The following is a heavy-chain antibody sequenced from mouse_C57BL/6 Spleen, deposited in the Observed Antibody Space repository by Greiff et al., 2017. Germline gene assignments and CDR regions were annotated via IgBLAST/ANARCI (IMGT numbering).Heavy chain of an antibody. Sequence: DVKLVESGPELVKPGDSVKISCKASGYSFTGYFMNWVMQSHGKSLEWIGRINPYNGDTFYNQKFKGKATLTVDKSSSTAHMELRSLTSEDSAVYYCANGNYLDYWGQGTTLTVSS. CDR3: ANGNYLDY. CDR2: INPYNGDT. D-gene: IGHD2-1*01. V-gene: IGHV1-20*01. CDR1: GYSFTGYF. J-gene: IGHJ2*01.